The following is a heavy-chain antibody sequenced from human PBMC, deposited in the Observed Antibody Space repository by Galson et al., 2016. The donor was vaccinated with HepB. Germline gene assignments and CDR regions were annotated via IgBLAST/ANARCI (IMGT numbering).Heavy chain of an antibody. CDR3: ARDGRAWVGLDV. CDR2: IHQSGST. Sequence: TLSLTCAVSGVSLSSDNWWSWVRQPPGKGLEWVGEIHQSGSTNYNPSLKSRVTVIFDMSKNQFSLKLTSVTAADTAVYYCARDGRAWVGLDVWGQGTTVTVSS. V-gene: IGHV4-4*02. CDR1: GVSLSSDNW. J-gene: IGHJ6*02. D-gene: IGHD3/OR15-3a*01.